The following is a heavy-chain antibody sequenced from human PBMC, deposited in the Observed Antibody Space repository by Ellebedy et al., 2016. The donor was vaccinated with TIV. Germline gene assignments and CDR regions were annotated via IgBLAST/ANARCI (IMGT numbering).Heavy chain of an antibody. Sequence: GGSLRLXXAVSGFTFKTYGMHSVRQAPGKGLEWVAVIVNSGKDQSYAASVQGRFTISRDNSKNTLYLEMNNPRVEDTAVYYCARDDDLADNGLDVWGQGTTVTVSS. J-gene: IGHJ6*02. D-gene: IGHD3-3*01. CDR2: IVNSGKDQ. CDR1: GFTFKTYG. V-gene: IGHV3-33*01. CDR3: ARDDDLADNGLDV.